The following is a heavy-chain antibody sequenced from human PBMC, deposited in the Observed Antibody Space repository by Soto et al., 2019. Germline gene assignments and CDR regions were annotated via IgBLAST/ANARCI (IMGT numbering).Heavy chain of an antibody. V-gene: IGHV5-51*01. Sequence: GESLKISCKASGYIFSIYWTGWVRQMPGKGLEWMGVIYPGDSDTRYSPSFQGQVSISVDKSISTAYLRWSSLKASDTAIYYCTTDPGGFCRGGSCYWFAPWGQGTLVTVSS. J-gene: IGHJ5*02. CDR1: GYIFSIYW. D-gene: IGHD2-15*01. CDR3: TTDPGGFCRGGSCYWFAP. CDR2: IYPGDSDT.